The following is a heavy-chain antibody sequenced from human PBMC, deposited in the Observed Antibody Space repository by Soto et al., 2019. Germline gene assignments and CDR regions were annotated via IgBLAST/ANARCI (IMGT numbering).Heavy chain of an antibody. D-gene: IGHD2-21*01. CDR3: ARIYLRGDYSPYYFDY. CDR1: GGSISSSSYY. Sequence: QLQLQESGPGLVKPSETLSLTCTVSGGSISSSSYYWGWIRQPPGKGLEWIGSIYYSGSTYYNPSLKSRVTISGDTSKNQFSLKLSSVTAADTAVYYCARIYLRGDYSPYYFDYWGQGTLVTVSS. CDR2: IYYSGST. J-gene: IGHJ4*02. V-gene: IGHV4-39*01.